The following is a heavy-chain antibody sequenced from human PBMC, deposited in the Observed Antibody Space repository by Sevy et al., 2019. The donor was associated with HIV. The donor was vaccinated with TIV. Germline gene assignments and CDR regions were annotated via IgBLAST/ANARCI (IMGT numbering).Heavy chain of an antibody. Sequence: SEILSLTCSVSGGSISSYFWTWVRQSPGKGLEWIGNIYFTGNTDYSPSLKSRVTLSLDTSKSQCSLTLKSVTAADTVTYFCARDSTTRPRVLDYWGQGTLVTVSS. CDR3: ARDSTTRPRVLDY. D-gene: IGHD1-1*01. J-gene: IGHJ4*02. CDR2: IYFTGNT. CDR1: GGSISSYF. V-gene: IGHV4-59*01.